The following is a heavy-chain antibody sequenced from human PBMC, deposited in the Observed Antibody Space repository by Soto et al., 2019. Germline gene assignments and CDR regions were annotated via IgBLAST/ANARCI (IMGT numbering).Heavy chain of an antibody. CDR1: GGSISSYY. J-gene: IGHJ4*02. V-gene: IGHV4-59*08. Sequence: SETLSLTCTVSGGSISSYYWSWIRQPPGKGLEWIGYIYYSGSTNYNPSLKSRVNISVDTSKNQFSLKLSSVTAADTAVYYCASSSSSWSYLDYWGQGTLVTVSS. CDR2: IYYSGST. CDR3: ASSSSSWSYLDY. D-gene: IGHD6-13*01.